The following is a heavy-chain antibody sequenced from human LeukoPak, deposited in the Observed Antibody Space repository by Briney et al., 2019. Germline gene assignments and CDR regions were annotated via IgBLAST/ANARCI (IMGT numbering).Heavy chain of an antibody. Sequence: GGSLRLSCAASGFTFSSYAMSWVRQAPGKGLEWVSAFSGSGGSTYYADSVKGRFTISRDNSKNTLYLQMNSLRAEDTAVYYCAKDKVSPAYNWNDDYYYYMDVWGKGTTVTVSS. V-gene: IGHV3-23*01. J-gene: IGHJ6*03. CDR1: GFTFSSYA. CDR2: FSGSGGST. D-gene: IGHD1-1*01. CDR3: AKDKVSPAYNWNDDYYYYMDV.